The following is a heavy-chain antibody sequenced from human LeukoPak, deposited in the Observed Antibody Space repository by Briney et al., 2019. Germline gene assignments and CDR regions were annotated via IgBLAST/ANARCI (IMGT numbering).Heavy chain of an antibody. D-gene: IGHD4-17*01. CDR3: AKLNAAGRVGDYLPLDY. Sequence: PGGSLRLSCAASGFTFSSYAMNWVRQAPGKGLEWVSGISDSGGRTYYADSVKGRFTISRDNSKNTLYLQMSSLRAEDTAVYYCAKLNAAGRVGDYLPLDYWGQGTLVTVSS. V-gene: IGHV3-23*01. CDR1: GFTFSSYA. CDR2: ISDSGGRT. J-gene: IGHJ4*02.